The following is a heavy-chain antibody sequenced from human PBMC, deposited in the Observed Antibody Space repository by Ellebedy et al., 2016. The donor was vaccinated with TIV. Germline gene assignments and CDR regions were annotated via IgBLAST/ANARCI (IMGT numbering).Heavy chain of an antibody. Sequence: PGGSLRLSCAASGFTFSSYGMHWVRQAPGKGLEWVAVISSDGSNKYYADSVKGRFTISRDTSTNTLYLQMNSLRAEDTAVYHCAKSPTDSMVYFDYWGQGTLVTVSS. D-gene: IGHD2/OR15-2a*01. CDR2: ISSDGSNK. J-gene: IGHJ4*02. CDR3: AKSPTDSMVYFDY. CDR1: GFTFSSYG. V-gene: IGHV3-30*18.